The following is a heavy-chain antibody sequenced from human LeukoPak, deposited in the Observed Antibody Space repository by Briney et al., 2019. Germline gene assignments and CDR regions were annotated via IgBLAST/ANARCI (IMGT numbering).Heavy chain of an antibody. CDR2: ISSTSSTI. D-gene: IGHD2-15*01. CDR3: ARVLDIVVVVAAIYDAFDI. J-gene: IGHJ3*02. V-gene: IGHV3-48*02. Sequence: PGGSPRLSCAASGFTFSSYSMNWVRQAPGKGLEWFSYISSTSSTIYYANSVKGRFTISRDNAKNSLYLQMNSLRDEDTAVYYCARVLDIVVVVAAIYDAFDIWGQGTMVTVSS. CDR1: GFTFSSYS.